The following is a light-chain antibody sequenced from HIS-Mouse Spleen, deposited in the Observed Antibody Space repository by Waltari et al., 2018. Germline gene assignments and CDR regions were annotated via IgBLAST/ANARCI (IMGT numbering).Light chain of an antibody. Sequence: QSALTQPASVSGSPGQSITISCTGTSSDVGGYNYVSWYQPHPGKATKLMIYDVSNRPSGVSNRFSGSKSGNTASLTISGLQAEDEADYYCSSYTSSSTWVFGGGTKLTVL. CDR1: SSDVGGYNY. J-gene: IGLJ3*02. CDR3: SSYTSSSTWV. V-gene: IGLV2-14*03. CDR2: DVS.